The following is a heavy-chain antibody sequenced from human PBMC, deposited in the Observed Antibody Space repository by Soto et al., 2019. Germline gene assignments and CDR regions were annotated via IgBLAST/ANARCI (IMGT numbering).Heavy chain of an antibody. J-gene: IGHJ6*02. V-gene: IGHV5-10-1*01. CDR1: GYSFTSYW. CDR2: IDPSDSYT. Sequence: GESLKISCKGSGYSFTSYWISWVRQMPGKGLEWMGRIDPSDSYTNYSPSFQGHVTISADKSISTAYLQWSSLKASDTAMYYCARRRYVWGSYRYTPYYYYGMDVWRQGTTVTVSS. D-gene: IGHD3-16*02. CDR3: ARRRYVWGSYRYTPYYYYGMDV.